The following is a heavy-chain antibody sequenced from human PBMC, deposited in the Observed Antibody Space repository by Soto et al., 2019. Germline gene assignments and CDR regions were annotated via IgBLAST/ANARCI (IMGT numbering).Heavy chain of an antibody. J-gene: IGHJ5*02. CDR1: GGTFSSYT. V-gene: IGHV1-69*02. CDR3: ASLSWLFGECNFSGWFDP. D-gene: IGHD3-10*02. Sequence: SVKVACKASGGTFSSYTISWVRQAPGQGLEWMGRIIPILGIANYAQKFQGRVTITADKSTSTAYMELSSLRSEDTAVYYCASLSWLFGECNFSGWFDPSGQGTLVTVSS. CDR2: IIPILGIA.